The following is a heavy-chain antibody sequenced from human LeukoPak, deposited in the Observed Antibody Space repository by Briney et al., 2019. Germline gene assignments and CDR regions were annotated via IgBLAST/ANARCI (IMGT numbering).Heavy chain of an antibody. CDR3: ARGSWDTAMVVDY. CDR2: INHSGST. Sequence: PSETLSLTCAVYGGSFSGYYWSWIRQPPGKGLEWIGEINHSGSTNYNPSLKSRVTISVDTSKNQFFLKLSSVTAADTAVYYCARGSWDTAMVVDYWGQGTLVTVSS. J-gene: IGHJ4*02. D-gene: IGHD5-18*01. V-gene: IGHV4-34*01. CDR1: GGSFSGYY.